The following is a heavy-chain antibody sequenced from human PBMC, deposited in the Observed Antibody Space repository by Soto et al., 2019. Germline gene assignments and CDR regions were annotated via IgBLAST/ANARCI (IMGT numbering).Heavy chain of an antibody. J-gene: IGHJ4*02. D-gene: IGHD3-22*01. CDR2: IIPIFGTA. CDR3: ARNQKPYYYDSSGYYDY. CDR1: GGTFSSYA. V-gene: IGHV1-69*06. Sequence: QVQLVQSGAEVKKPGSSVRVSCKASGGTFSSYAISWVRQAPGQGLEWMGGIIPIFGTANYAQKFQGRVTITADKSTSTAYMELSSLRSEDTAVYYSARNQKPYYYDSSGYYDYWGQGTLVTVSS.